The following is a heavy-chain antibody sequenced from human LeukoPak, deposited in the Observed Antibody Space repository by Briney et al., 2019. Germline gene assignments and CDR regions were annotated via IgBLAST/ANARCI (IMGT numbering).Heavy chain of an antibody. CDR3: ARDAWELLDY. Sequence: SETLSLTCAVYGGSFSGYYWSWIRQPAGKGLEWIGRIYTSGSTNYNPSLTSRVTMSVDTSKNQFSLKLSSVTAADTAVYYCARDAWELLDYWGQGTLVTVSS. J-gene: IGHJ4*02. V-gene: IGHV4-4*07. D-gene: IGHD1-26*01. CDR1: GGSFSGYY. CDR2: IYTSGST.